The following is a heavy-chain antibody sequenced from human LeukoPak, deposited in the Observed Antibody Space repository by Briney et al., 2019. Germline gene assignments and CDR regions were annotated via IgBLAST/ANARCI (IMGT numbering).Heavy chain of an antibody. D-gene: IGHD6-19*01. CDR3: ARGRPGSAVAAFDL. V-gene: IGHV4-59*01. Sequence: SETLSLTCTVSGGSISPYYWSWIRQSPGRGLEWIAYISYSGSTSYNPSLKSRVTISVDTSKNQFSLKLSSVTAADTAVFYCARGRPGSAVAAFDLWGRGTLVTVSS. CDR2: ISYSGST. CDR1: GGSISPYY. J-gene: IGHJ2*01.